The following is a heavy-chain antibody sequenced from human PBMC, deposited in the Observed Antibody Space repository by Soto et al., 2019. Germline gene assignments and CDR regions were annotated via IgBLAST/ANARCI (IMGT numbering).Heavy chain of an antibody. CDR3: AADSGRGGRAFDH. CDR2: LYLGGAP. CDR1: DASITNFF. J-gene: IGHJ4*01. Sequence: QVQIQESGPGLVTPSDTLSLTCTVSDASITNFFWNWVRQPAGGPLEWIGRLYLGGAPTYNPSLRSRLFISADTSKNQVSLKLTSVTAADTAVYYCAADSGRGGRAFDHWGHGALATFSS. D-gene: IGHD3-10*01. V-gene: IGHV4-4*07.